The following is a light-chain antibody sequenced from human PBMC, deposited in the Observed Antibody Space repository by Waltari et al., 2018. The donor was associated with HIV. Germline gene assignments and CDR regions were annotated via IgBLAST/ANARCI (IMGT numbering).Light chain of an antibody. J-gene: IGLJ3*02. Sequence: QPLLSPPPSVSGAPRQRVTISCTVCTSIIAPPYALHWYHQLPGSAPQLLIYGNSNRPSGVPDRFSGSKSGTSASLAITELQAEDEADYYCQSYDSSLSGWVFGGGTKLTVL. CDR2: GNS. V-gene: IGLV1-40*01. CDR1: TSIIAPPYA. CDR3: QSYDSSLSGWV.